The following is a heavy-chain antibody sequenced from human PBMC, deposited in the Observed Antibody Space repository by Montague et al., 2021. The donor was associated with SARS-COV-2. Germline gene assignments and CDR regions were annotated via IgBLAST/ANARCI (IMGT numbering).Heavy chain of an antibody. D-gene: IGHD5-24*01. CDR3: ARDWAVLTRDGYNYGWFDP. CDR1: GGSISGYC. CDR2: IYYTGGT. V-gene: IGHV4-59*01. J-gene: IGHJ5*02. Sequence: SETRSLTCSVSGGSISGYCWSWIRQSPRKGLEWVGYIYYTGGTNYNPSLESRVTISLDTSKNQFSLRLSSVTPADTAVYYCARDWAVLTRDGYNYGWFDPWGPGTLVTVSS.